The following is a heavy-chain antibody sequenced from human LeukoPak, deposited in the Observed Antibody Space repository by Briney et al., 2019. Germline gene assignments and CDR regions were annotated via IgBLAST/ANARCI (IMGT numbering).Heavy chain of an antibody. V-gene: IGHV4-4*02. CDR2: IYHSGST. CDR1: GGSLSSSNW. J-gene: IGHJ4*02. D-gene: IGHD1-1*01. CDR3: ARRNWNDQGGYFDY. Sequence: PSGTPSPTRAVSGGSLSSSNWWRWGRQPPGKGPGGGGEIYHSGSTNYNPSLKSRVTISVDKSKNQFSLKLSSVTAADTAVYYCARRNWNDQGGYFDYWGQGTLVTVSS.